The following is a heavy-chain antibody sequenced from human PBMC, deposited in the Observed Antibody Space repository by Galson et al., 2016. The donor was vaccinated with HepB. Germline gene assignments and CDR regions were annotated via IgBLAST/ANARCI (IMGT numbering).Heavy chain of an antibody. CDR1: GDTLTELS. J-gene: IGHJ4*02. D-gene: IGHD3-3*01. Sequence: SVKVSCKVSGDTLTELSMHWVRQAPGKGLEWMGGFDPESGETLYAQRFQGRVTVTEDPSTDTAYMELNSLRSEDTAVYYCATDRLGWSGYYNYWGQGTLVTVSS. CDR2: FDPESGET. CDR3: ATDRLGWSGYYNY. V-gene: IGHV1-24*01.